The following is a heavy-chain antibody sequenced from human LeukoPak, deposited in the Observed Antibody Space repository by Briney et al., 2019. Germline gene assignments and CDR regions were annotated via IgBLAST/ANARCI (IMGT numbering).Heavy chain of an antibody. V-gene: IGHV1-8*01. CDR2: MNPNSGNT. D-gene: IGHD6-19*01. CDR3: AKDVYSSGTGYFDY. Sequence: ASVKVSCKASGYTFTSYDINWVRQATGQGLEWMGWMNPNSGNTGYAQKFQGRVTMTRNTSISTAYMELSSLRAEDTALYYCAKDVYSSGTGYFDYWGQGTLVTVSS. J-gene: IGHJ4*02. CDR1: GYTFTSYD.